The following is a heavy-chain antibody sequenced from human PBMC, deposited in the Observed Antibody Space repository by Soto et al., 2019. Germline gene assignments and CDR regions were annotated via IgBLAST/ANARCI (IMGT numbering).Heavy chain of an antibody. CDR2: IIPIFGTA. D-gene: IGHD3-3*01. Sequence: GASVKVSCKASGDTFSSYAISWVRQAPGQGLEWLGGIIPIFGTANYAQKFQGRVTITADESTSTAYMELSSLRSEDTAVYYCATRITIFGVAVTTPYYYYYGMDVWGQGTTVTVSS. CDR3: ATRITIFGVAVTTPYYYYYGMDV. V-gene: IGHV1-69*13. J-gene: IGHJ6*02. CDR1: GDTFSSYA.